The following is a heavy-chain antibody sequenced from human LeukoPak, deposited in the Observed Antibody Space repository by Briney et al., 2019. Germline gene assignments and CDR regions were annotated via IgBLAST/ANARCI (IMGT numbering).Heavy chain of an antibody. CDR2: ISYDGSNK. D-gene: IGHD3-10*01. Sequence: PGGSLRLSCAASGFTFSSYGMHWVRQAPGKGLEWVAVISYDGSNKYYADSVKGRFTISRDNSKNTLYLQMNSLRAEDTAVYYCARDFTMVRGVTFYGMDVWGQGTTVTVSS. CDR3: ARDFTMVRGVTFYGMDV. V-gene: IGHV3-30*03. J-gene: IGHJ6*02. CDR1: GFTFSSYG.